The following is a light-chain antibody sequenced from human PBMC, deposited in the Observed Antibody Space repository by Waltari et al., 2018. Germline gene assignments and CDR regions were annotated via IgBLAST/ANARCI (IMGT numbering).Light chain of an antibody. V-gene: IGLV1-40*01. CDR3: QSYDSALSAV. CDR1: SSNIGAGYD. J-gene: IGLJ3*02. CDR2: AYS. Sequence: QSVLTQPPSVSGAPGQTVTISCAGSSSNIGAGYDVHWSQQLPGAAPKLLIYAYSSRPSGVPDRFYGSKSGTSASLAINGLQPEDEADYYCQSYDSALSAVFGGGTKVTVL.